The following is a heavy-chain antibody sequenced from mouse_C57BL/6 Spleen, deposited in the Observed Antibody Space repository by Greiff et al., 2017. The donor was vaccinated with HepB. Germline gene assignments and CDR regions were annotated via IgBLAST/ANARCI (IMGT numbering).Heavy chain of an antibody. D-gene: IGHD2-2*01. Sequence: QVQLQQPGAELVKPGASVKLSCTASGYTFTSYWMHWVKQRPGQGLEWIGMIHPNSGSTNYNEKFKSKATLTVDKSYSTAYRQLSSLTSEDSAVYYCARRGNGYDYVDYWGQGTTRTVSS. CDR1: GYTFTSYW. CDR3: ARRGNGYDYVDY. CDR2: IHPNSGST. V-gene: IGHV1-64*01. J-gene: IGHJ2*01.